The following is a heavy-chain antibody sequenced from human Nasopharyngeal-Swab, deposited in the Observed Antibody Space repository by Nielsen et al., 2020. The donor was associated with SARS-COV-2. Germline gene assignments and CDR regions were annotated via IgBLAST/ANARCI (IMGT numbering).Heavy chain of an antibody. CDR2: IGAGGNT. D-gene: IGHD3-3*01. CDR1: GFTFSSSA. J-gene: IGHJ4*01. V-gene: IGHV3-23*01. Sequence: GESLKISCAASGFTFSSSAISWVRQAPGMGLEWVSVIGAGGNTIYADSVQGRFTITKDNSKTKVYLQMDSLRAEDTAVYYCAKYFGSGAYEAFCDCWGHGALVTVSS. CDR3: AKYFGSGAYEAFCDC.